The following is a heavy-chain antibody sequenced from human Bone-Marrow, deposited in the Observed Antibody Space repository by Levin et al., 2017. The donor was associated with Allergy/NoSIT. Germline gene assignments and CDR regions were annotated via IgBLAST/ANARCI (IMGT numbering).Heavy chain of an antibody. V-gene: IGHV2-5*01. Sequence: ASGPTLVKPTQTLTLTCTFSGFSLSTVGVGVGWIRQPPGKALEWLALIYWNDDRRYSPSLKNRLTVTKDTSKNQVVLRMTNMDPVDTATYYCAHSPPDSDWILYYFDFWGQGSLVSVSS. CDR1: GFSLSTVGVG. J-gene: IGHJ4*02. CDR3: AHSPPDSDWILYYFDF. D-gene: IGHD3-9*01. CDR2: IYWNDDR.